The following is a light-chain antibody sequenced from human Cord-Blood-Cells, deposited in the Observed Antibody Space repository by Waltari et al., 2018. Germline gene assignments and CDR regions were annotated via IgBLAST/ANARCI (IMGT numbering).Light chain of an antibody. V-gene: IGKV1-39*01. CDR3: QQSYSTLRWT. CDR2: GAS. Sequence: DIQMTQSPSSLSASVGDRVTITCRASQSISSYLNGYQQKPGKATKLVIYGASSVQSGVPSRFSGSGSGTDFTLTISSLQTEDFATYYGQQSYSTLRWTFGQGTKVEIK. CDR1: QSISSY. J-gene: IGKJ1*01.